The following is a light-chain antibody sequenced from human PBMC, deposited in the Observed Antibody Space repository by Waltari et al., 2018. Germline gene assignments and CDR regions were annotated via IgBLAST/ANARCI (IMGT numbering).Light chain of an antibody. CDR1: SSNIGTGYD. CDR3: QAYDASRSASGV. V-gene: IGLV1-40*01. CDR2: WSN. J-gene: IGLJ3*02. Sequence: QSVLTQPPSVSGAPGQRVTISCTGSSSNIGTGYDVQWYQQIPGAAPKLLIYWSNNRPSGVPDRFAGSKSGTAASLAITGLQAEDEADYYCQAYDASRSASGVFGGGTKLTVL.